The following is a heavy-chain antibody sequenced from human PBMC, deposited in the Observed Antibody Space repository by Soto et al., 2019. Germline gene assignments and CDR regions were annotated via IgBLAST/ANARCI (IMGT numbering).Heavy chain of an antibody. CDR2: IIPIFGTA. V-gene: IGHV1-69*06. Sequence: QVQLVQSGAEVKKPGSSVKVSCKASGGTFSSYAISWVRQAPGQGLEWMGGIIPIFGTANYAQKFQGRVTITADKSTSTAYKERSSLRSEDTALYYCARVYSYGRNWSDPWGHGTLVTVSS. D-gene: IGHD5-18*01. J-gene: IGHJ5*02. CDR1: GGTFSSYA. CDR3: ARVYSYGRNWSDP.